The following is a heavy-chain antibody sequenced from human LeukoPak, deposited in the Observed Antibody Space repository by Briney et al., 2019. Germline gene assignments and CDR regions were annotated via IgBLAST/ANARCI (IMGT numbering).Heavy chain of an antibody. CDR1: GFTFSSYW. CDR2: IKQDGSEK. CDR3: ARGDTMVRGVIKAYYYYYMDL. D-gene: IGHD3-10*01. J-gene: IGHJ6*03. Sequence: PGGSLRLSCAASGFTFSSYWMSWVRQAPGKGLKWVANIKQDGSEKYYVDSVKGRFTISRDNAKNSLYLQMNSLRAEDTAVYYCARGDTMVRGVIKAYYYYYMDLWRKATTVTVSS. V-gene: IGHV3-7*01.